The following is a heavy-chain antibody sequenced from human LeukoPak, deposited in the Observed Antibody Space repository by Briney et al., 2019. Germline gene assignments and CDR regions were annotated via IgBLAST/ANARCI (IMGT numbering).Heavy chain of an antibody. D-gene: IGHD3-22*01. V-gene: IGHV3-23*01. CDR3: AKEGIYYDGSVYYSGYFDN. Sequence: GGSLRLSCAASGFTFSSYAMSWVRQAPGKGLEWVSAISGSGGSTYYADSVKGRFTISRDSSKKMLYLQMNSLSAEDTAIYYCAKEGIYYDGSVYYSGYFDNWGQGTLVTVSS. J-gene: IGHJ4*02. CDR1: GFTFSSYA. CDR2: ISGSGGST.